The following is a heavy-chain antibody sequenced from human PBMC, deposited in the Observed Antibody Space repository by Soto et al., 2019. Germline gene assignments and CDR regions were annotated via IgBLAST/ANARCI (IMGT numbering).Heavy chain of an antibody. Sequence: QVQLVQSGAEVKKPGSSVKVSCKASGGTFSSYAISWVRQAPGQGLEWMGGIIPIFGTANYAQKFHGRVTITADKSTSTAYMELSSLRSDDTAVYYCAVRYCSSTSCYLPYYFDYWGQGTLVTVSS. CDR2: IIPIFGTA. V-gene: IGHV1-69*06. D-gene: IGHD2-2*01. CDR3: AVRYCSSTSCYLPYYFDY. CDR1: GGTFSSYA. J-gene: IGHJ4*02.